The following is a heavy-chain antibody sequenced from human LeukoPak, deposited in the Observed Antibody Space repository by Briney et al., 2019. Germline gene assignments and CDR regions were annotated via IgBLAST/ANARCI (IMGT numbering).Heavy chain of an antibody. CDR2: FYHGGST. D-gene: IGHD6-19*01. J-gene: IGHJ6*03. CDR3: TRVFPEMWQVRSYYYMDV. V-gene: IGHV4-38-2*02. CDR1: GYSISTGYY. Sequence: SETLSLTCTVSGYSISTGYYWDWIRQPPGKGLEWIGTFYHGGSTYYNPSLKSRVTISVDTSKNQFFLKVTSVTAADTAMYYCTRVFPEMWQVRSYYYMDVWGKGTMVTVSS.